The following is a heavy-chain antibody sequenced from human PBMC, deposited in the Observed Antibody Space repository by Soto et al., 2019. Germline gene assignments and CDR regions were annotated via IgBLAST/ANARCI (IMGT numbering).Heavy chain of an antibody. J-gene: IGHJ4*02. Sequence: QVQLVQSGPEVRKPGASVKVSRKTSGYSFHNYGIIWVRQAPGQGLEWMGWISGQIAKTNYAQKFQGKVTMTTDTSTSTAYMELSTLTYDDTAMYYCARGPPSGSFALTPRYWGQGTLVTVSS. CDR2: ISGQIAKT. CDR3: ARGPPSGSFALTPRY. V-gene: IGHV1-18*04. CDR1: GYSFHNYG. D-gene: IGHD1-26*01.